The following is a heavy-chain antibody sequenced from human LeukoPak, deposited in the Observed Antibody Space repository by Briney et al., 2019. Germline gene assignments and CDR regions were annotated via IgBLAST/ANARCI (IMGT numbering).Heavy chain of an antibody. D-gene: IGHD1-26*01. CDR2: INPNSGGT. CDR1: GYTFTGYY. V-gene: IGHV1-2*02. J-gene: IGHJ6*03. CDR3: ARDGGMVGATGYYYYMDV. Sequence: ASVKVSCKASGYTFTGYYMHWVRQAPGQGLEWMGWINPNSGGTNYAQKFQGRVTMTRDTSISIAYMELSRLRSDDTAVYYCARDGGMVGATGYYYYMDVWGKGTTVTISS.